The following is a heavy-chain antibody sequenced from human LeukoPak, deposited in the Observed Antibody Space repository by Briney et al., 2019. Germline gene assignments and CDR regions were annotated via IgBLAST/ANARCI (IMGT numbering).Heavy chain of an antibody. V-gene: IGHV4-34*01. J-gene: IGHJ4*02. Sequence: PSETLSLTCGVSGGSFSGYYWSWIRQSPGKGLEWIGEINESGSTDYNPSLMSRVTISLDTSKNQFSLKLSSVTAADTAVYYCARRKLLWFGELYNFDYWGQGTLVTVSS. CDR2: INESGST. D-gene: IGHD3-10*01. CDR3: ARRKLLWFGELYNFDY. CDR1: GGSFSGYY.